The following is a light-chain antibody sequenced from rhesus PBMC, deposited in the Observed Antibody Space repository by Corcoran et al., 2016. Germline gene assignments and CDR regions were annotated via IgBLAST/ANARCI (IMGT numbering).Light chain of an antibody. CDR1: QGINNY. J-gene: IGKJ3*01. CDR2: YAS. CDR3: QQYNNSPFT. V-gene: IGKV1-66*01. Sequence: DIQMTQSPSSLSASVGDRVTITCRASQGINNYLSWYQQKPGKAPTPLIKYASSLETGVPSRLSGSRSGTDYTLTISSLQPEDIATDYCQQYNNSPFTFGPGTKLAIK.